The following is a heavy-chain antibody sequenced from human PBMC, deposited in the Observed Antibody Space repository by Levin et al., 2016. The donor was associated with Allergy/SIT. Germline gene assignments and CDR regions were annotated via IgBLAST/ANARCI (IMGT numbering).Heavy chain of an antibody. CDR2: INHSGST. V-gene: IGHV4-39*07. CDR3: GRAGYSSGWYVGY. D-gene: IGHD6-19*01. J-gene: IGHJ4*02. CDR1: GGSISSSSYY. Sequence: SETLSLTCTVSGGSISSSSYYWGWIRQPPGKGLEWIGEINHSGSTNYNPSLKSRITISVDTSKNQFSLNLSSVTAADTAIYYCGRAGYSSGWYVGYWGQGTLVTVSS.